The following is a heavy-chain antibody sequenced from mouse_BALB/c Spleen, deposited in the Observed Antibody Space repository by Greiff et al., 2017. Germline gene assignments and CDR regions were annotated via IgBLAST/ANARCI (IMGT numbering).Heavy chain of an antibody. CDR3: VRGPHAMDY. Sequence: QVQLKESGPGLVAPSQSLSITCTVSGFSLTSYDISWIRQPPGKGLEWLGVIWTGGGTNYNSAFMSRLSISKDNSKSQVFLKMNSLQTDDTAIYYCVRGPHAMDYWGQGTSVTVSA. V-gene: IGHV2-9-2*01. CDR1: GFSLTSYD. CDR2: IWTGGGT. J-gene: IGHJ4*01.